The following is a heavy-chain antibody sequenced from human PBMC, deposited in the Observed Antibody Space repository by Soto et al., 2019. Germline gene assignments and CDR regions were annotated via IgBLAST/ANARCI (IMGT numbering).Heavy chain of an antibody. CDR2: IYYSGST. CDR1: GGSISSSSYY. Sequence: QLQLQESDPGLVNPSETLSLTCSVSGGSISSSSYYWGWIRQPPGKGLEWIGSIYYSGSTYYNPSLKSRVTISVDTSKNLFSLKLSSVTAADTAVYYCVGVVAAKIRGAFDIWGQGTMVTVSS. V-gene: IGHV4-39*01. J-gene: IGHJ3*02. D-gene: IGHD2-15*01. CDR3: VGVVAAKIRGAFDI.